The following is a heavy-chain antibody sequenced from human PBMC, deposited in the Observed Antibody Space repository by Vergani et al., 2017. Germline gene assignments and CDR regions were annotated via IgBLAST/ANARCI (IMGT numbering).Heavy chain of an antibody. CDR1: GGSFSGYY. J-gene: IGHJ6*03. V-gene: IGHV4-34*01. CDR2: INHSGST. CDR3: ARGRSRAPYYYYMDV. Sequence: QVQLQQWGAGLLKPSETLSLTCAVYGGSFSGYYWSWIRQPPGKGLEWIGEINHSGSTNYNPSLKSRVTISVDTSKNPFSLKLSSVTAADTAVYYCARGRSRAPYYYYMDVWGKGTTVTVSS.